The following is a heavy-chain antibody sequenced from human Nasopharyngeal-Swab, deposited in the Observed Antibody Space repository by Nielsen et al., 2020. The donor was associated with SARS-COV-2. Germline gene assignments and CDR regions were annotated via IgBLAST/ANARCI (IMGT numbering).Heavy chain of an antibody. V-gene: IGHV1-8*01. CDR2: MNPGSGFK. CDR3: ARWEKGDC. D-gene: IGHD1-26*01. J-gene: IGHJ4*02. Sequence: WVRQAPGQGLEWMGCMNPGSGFKDYAQNFQGRVTMTWNTSISTAYMEISSLRSEDTAVYYCARWEKGDCWGQGTLVTVSS.